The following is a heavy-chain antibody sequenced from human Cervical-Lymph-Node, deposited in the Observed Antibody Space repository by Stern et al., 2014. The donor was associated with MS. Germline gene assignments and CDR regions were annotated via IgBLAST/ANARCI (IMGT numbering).Heavy chain of an antibody. D-gene: IGHD5-24*01. V-gene: IGHV2-5*01. CDR2: IFWNDHK. CDR3: ALKGRKGYNYFYFDN. J-gene: IGHJ4*01. CDR1: GFSLDNNGVV. Sequence: QITLKESGPSLVKPTQTLTLTCTFSGFSLDNNGVVVGWIRQPPGKALEXLALIFWNDHKRYSPSLRNRLSITKDTSKNQVFLTVTNVDPVDTATYYCALKGRKGYNYFYFDNWGRGTLVTVSS.